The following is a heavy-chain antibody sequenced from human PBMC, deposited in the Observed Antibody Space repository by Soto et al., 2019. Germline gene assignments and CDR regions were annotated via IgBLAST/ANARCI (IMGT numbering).Heavy chain of an antibody. J-gene: IGHJ6*02. Sequence: PGGSLRLSCAASGFTFSSYGMHWVRQAPGKGLEWVAVIWYDGSNKYYADSVKGRFTISRDNSKNTLYLQMNSLRAEDTAVYYCARDGRYGGYYYYGMDVWGQGTTVTVSS. V-gene: IGHV3-33*01. CDR2: IWYDGSNK. CDR3: ARDGRYGGYYYYGMDV. CDR1: GFTFSSYG. D-gene: IGHD4-17*01.